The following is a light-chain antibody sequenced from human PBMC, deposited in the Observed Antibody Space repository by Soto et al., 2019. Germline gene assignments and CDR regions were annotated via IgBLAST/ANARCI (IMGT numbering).Light chain of an antibody. CDR3: QQLNTFPIT. V-gene: IGKV1-9*01. CDR2: AAS. Sequence: DIQWTQSPSFLSASPGDRVTITCGASQGIRSYLAWYQQSPGRAPKILIYAASTLQSGVPSRFSGSGSGTEFTLTISSLKPEDFATYYCQQLNTFPITFCQGTRLEIK. CDR1: QGIRSY. J-gene: IGKJ5*01.